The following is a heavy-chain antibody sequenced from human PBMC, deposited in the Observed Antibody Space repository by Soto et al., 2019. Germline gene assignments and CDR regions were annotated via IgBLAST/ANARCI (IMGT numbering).Heavy chain of an antibody. CDR2: IYYSGST. Sequence: ASETLSLTCTVSGGSISSYYWSWIRQPPGKGLEWIGYIYYSGSTNYNPSLKSRVTISVDTSKNQFSLKLSSVTAADTAVYYCARSLRGVTLYYYYGMDVWGQGTTVTVSS. V-gene: IGHV4-59*01. D-gene: IGHD2-15*01. CDR1: GGSISSYY. J-gene: IGHJ6*02. CDR3: ARSLRGVTLYYYYGMDV.